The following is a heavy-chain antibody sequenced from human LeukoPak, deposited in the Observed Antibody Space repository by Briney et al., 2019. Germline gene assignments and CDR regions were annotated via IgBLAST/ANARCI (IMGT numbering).Heavy chain of an antibody. J-gene: IGHJ1*01. CDR2: INHSGST. CDR1: GGSFSGYY. CDR3: ARAGLGSSGYYRAEYFQH. Sequence: SETLSLTCAVYGGSFSGYYWSWIRQPPGKGLEWIGEINHSGSTNYNPSLKSRVTISVDTSKNQFSLKLSSVTAADTAVYYCARAGLGSSGYYRAEYFQHWGQGTLVTVSS. D-gene: IGHD3-22*01. V-gene: IGHV4-34*01.